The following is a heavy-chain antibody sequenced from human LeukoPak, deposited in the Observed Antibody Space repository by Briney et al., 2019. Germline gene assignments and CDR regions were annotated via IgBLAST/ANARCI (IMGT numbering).Heavy chain of an antibody. J-gene: IGHJ4*02. D-gene: IGHD2-21*02. CDR3: AKDGGGVGGGDGDYFDY. CDR1: GFTFSSYG. CDR2: ISYDGSNK. V-gene: IGHV3-30*18. Sequence: PGRSLRLSCAASGFTFSSYGMHWVRQAPGKGLEWVAVISYDGSNKYYADSVKGRFTISRDNSKNTLYLQMNSLRAEDTAVYYCAKDGGGVGGGDGDYFDYWGQGTLVTVSS.